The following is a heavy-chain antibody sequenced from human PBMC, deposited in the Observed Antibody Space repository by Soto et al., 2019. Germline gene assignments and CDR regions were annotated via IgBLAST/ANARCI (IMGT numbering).Heavy chain of an antibody. D-gene: IGHD2-2*01. CDR1: GFSFSDFG. J-gene: IGHJ4*02. Sequence: GGSLRLSCAASGFSFSDFGMHWVRQAPGKGLEWVAVTSYDGSDTYYADSVQGRFTISRDNSKNMLYLQMNSLRAEDTAIYYCVKGGALVPAVILDYWGQGTLVTVSS. CDR2: TSYDGSDT. CDR3: VKGGALVPAVILDY. V-gene: IGHV3-30*18.